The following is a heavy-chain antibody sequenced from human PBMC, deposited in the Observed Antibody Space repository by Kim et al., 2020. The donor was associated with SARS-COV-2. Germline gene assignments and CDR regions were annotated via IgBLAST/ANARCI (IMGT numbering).Heavy chain of an antibody. CDR2: ISSSSSYI. CDR1: GFSFSGYS. Sequence: GGSLRLSCAASGFSFSGYSMNWVRQAPGKGLEWVSSISSSSSYIYYADSVKGRFTISRDDAKSSLYLQMNSLRAEDTAVYYCASDREDYGDHHFDYWGQGTLVTVSS. V-gene: IGHV3-21*06. CDR3: ASDREDYGDHHFDY. J-gene: IGHJ4*02. D-gene: IGHD4-17*01.